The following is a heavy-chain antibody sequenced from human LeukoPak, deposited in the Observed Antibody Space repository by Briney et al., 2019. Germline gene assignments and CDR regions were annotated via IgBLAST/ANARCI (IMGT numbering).Heavy chain of an antibody. V-gene: IGHV4-34*01. Sequence: SETLSLTCAVYGGSFSDYWSWIRQPPGKGLEWIGDINHSGGANYNPSLKSRVTISVDKSVRQFFLKISPVIVADTAIYYCARERASNNFNNWLDPWGPGTLVTVSS. CDR2: INHSGGA. CDR3: ARERASNNFNNWLDP. J-gene: IGHJ5*02. CDR1: GGSFSDY. D-gene: IGHD1-20*01.